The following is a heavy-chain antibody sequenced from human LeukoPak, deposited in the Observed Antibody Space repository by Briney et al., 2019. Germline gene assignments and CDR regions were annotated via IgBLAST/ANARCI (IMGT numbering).Heavy chain of an antibody. J-gene: IGHJ4*02. D-gene: IGHD6-19*01. CDR3: ARTGYTSGWYVGSFDY. CDR2: IYPGDSDT. CDR1: GYSFTSYW. Sequence: GESLKISCKGSGYSFTSYWIGWARQMPGKGLEWMGIIYPGDSDTRYSPSFQGLVTISADTSISTAYLQWSSLKASDTAMYYCARTGYTSGWYVGSFDYWGQGTLVTVSS. V-gene: IGHV5-51*01.